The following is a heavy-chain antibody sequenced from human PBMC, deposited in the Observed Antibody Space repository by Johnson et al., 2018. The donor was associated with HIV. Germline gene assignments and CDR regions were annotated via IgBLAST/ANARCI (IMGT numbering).Heavy chain of an antibody. V-gene: IGHV3-13*01. CDR2: IGTAGDT. J-gene: IGHJ3*02. D-gene: IGHD6-13*01. CDR3: AKIAAAAGLKDAFDM. CDR1: GFTFSGYD. Sequence: VQLVESGGGLVQPGGSLRLSCAASGFTFSGYDMHWVRQATGKGLEWVSGIGTAGDTYYPGSVKGRFTISRENGKNSLYLQMNSLRAGDTAVYYCAKIAAAAGLKDAFDMWGQGTMVTVSS.